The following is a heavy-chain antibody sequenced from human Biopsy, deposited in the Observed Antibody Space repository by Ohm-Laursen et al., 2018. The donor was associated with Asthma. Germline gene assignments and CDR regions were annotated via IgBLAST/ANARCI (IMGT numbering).Heavy chain of an antibody. D-gene: IGHD2-21*02. J-gene: IGHJ5*02. CDR2: IYYSGST. Sequence: TLSLTCTVSGGSINIGDYYWSWIRQHPVKGLEWIGYIYYSGSTYYNPSLKSRVSISLDTSKNQFSLSLTSVTAADTAVYYWGRTSLRDHGFRPRGQGTLVTVSS. V-gene: IGHV4-31*03. CDR3: GRTSLRDHGFRP. CDR1: GGSINIGDYY.